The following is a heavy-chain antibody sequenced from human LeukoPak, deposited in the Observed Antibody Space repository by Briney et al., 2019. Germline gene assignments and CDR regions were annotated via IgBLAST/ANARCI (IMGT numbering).Heavy chain of an antibody. V-gene: IGHV1-69*01. Sequence: KISCKGSGYSFTSYWISWVRQAPGQGLEWMGGIIPIFGTANYAQKFQGRVTITADESTSTAYMELSSLRSEDTAVYYCASSPPIRNCSSTSCPPFHYYYYYGMDVWGQGTTVTVSS. J-gene: IGHJ6*02. CDR2: IIPIFGTA. CDR3: ASSPPIRNCSSTSCPPFHYYYYYGMDV. CDR1: GYSFTSYW. D-gene: IGHD2-2*01.